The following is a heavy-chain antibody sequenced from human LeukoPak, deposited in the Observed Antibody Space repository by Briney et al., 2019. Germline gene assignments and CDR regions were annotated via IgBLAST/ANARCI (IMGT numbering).Heavy chain of an antibody. CDR2: ISPDGSTT. V-gene: IGHV3-74*01. J-gene: IGHJ4*02. D-gene: IGHD2-21*02. CDR1: GFTFSSSW. CDR3: ARGVGGDRDY. Sequence: GGSLRLSCAASGFTFSSSWMHWVRQTPGKGLVWVSRISPDGSTTSHADSVKGRFTLSRDNAKNTVYLQMNSLRAEDTAVYYCARGVGGDRDYWGQGTLVTVSS.